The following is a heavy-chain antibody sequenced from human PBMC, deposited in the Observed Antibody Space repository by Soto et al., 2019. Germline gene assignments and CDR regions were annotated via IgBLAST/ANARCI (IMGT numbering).Heavy chain of an antibody. Sequence: QVQLVQQGGEVKIPGASVKVSCKTSGYTFTTYGISWVRQAPGQGLEWVGWISAYSGKTHYAQKFQGKVTMTTDTSTNTAYLELRSLRSDDTAVYYCARAPYLGDHQYWGQGTLVTVSS. CDR2: ISAYSGKT. CDR1: GYTFTTYG. D-gene: IGHD3-16*01. V-gene: IGHV1-18*01. J-gene: IGHJ4*02. CDR3: ARAPYLGDHQY.